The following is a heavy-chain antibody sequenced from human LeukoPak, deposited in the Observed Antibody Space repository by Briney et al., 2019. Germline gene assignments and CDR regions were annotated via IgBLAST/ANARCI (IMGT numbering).Heavy chain of an antibody. V-gene: IGHV4-38-2*01. CDR1: GYSISSGYY. CDR2: IYHSGST. CDR3: ARRLSSSWYDDYFDY. J-gene: IGHJ4*02. Sequence: SETLSLTCAVSGYSISSGYYWGWIRQPPGKGLEWIGNIYHSGSTYYNPSLKSRVTISVDTSKNQFSLKLSSVTAADTAVYYCARRLSSSWYDDYFDYWGQGTLVTVSS. D-gene: IGHD6-13*01.